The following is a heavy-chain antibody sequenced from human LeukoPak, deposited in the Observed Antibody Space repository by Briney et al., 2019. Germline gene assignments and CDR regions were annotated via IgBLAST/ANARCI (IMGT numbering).Heavy chain of an antibody. CDR1: GYTFTNYY. D-gene: IGHD5-24*01. J-gene: IGHJ4*02. V-gene: IGHV1-46*01. Sequence: AXVKVSCKTSGYTFTNYYMHWVRQAPGQGLEWMGIINPSGGSTNYVQKFQGRVTMTRDTSTSTVSMELGSLRSEDTAVYYCARDEARDGYTNYLDYWGQGTLVTVSS. CDR3: ARDEARDGYTNYLDY. CDR2: INPSGGST.